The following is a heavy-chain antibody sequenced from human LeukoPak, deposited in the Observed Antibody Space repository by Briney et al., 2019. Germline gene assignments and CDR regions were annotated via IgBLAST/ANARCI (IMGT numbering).Heavy chain of an antibody. CDR3: ARKNATYYDFWNPFDY. D-gene: IGHD3-3*01. J-gene: IGHJ4*02. CDR1: GYIFSSYY. CDR2: INPSGGST. Sequence: GASVKVSFKASGYIFSSYYMNWVRQAPGQGLKWMGIINPSGGSTSYAQKFQGRVTITADESTSTAYMELSSLRSEDTAVYYCARKNATYYDFWNPFDYWGQGTLVTVSS. V-gene: IGHV1-46*01.